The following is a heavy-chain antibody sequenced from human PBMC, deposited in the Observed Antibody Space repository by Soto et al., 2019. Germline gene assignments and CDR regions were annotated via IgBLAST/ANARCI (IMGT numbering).Heavy chain of an antibody. CDR3: ARSDYGDYAGSGGTIDY. J-gene: IGHJ4*02. CDR1: GGSISSSNW. D-gene: IGHD4-17*01. Sequence: SETLSLTCAVSGGSISSSNWWSWVRQPPGKGLEWIGEIYHSGSTNYNPSLKSRVTISVDKSKNQFSLKLSSVTAADTAVYYCARSDYGDYAGSGGTIDYWGQGTLVTVSS. V-gene: IGHV4-4*02. CDR2: IYHSGST.